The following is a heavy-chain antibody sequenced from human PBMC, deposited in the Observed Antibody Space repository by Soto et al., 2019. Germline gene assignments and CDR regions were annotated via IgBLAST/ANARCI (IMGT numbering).Heavy chain of an antibody. Sequence: SETLSLTCTVSGGSIDTNLYYWSWIRQPPGRGLEWIGTIYYSGTTDYNPSLQSRVTLSVDTSKNQFSLPMSPVTAADTAVYSRASPRALYAYGDHPDSYYVDYWGQGTLVTVSS. J-gene: IGHJ4*02. CDR3: ASPRALYAYGDHPDSYYVDY. CDR1: GGSIDTNLYY. CDR2: IYYSGTT. V-gene: IGHV4-39*01. D-gene: IGHD4-17*01.